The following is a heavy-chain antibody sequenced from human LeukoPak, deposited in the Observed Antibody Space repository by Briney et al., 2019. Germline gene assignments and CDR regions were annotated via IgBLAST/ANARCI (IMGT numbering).Heavy chain of an antibody. Sequence: SETLSLTCTVSGGSISSYYWSWIRQPPGKGLEWIGYIYYSGSTNYNPSLKSRVTISVDTSKNQFSLKLSSVTAADTAVYYCARHNSSGWYYYYYGMDVWGQGTTVTVS. CDR3: ARHNSSGWYYYYYGMDV. D-gene: IGHD6-19*01. CDR2: IYYSGST. J-gene: IGHJ6*02. CDR1: GGSISSYY. V-gene: IGHV4-59*01.